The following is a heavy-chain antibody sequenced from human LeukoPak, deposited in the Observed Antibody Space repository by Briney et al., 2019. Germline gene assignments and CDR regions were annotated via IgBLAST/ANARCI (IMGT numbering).Heavy chain of an antibody. J-gene: IGHJ4*02. CDR3: AKVQNYDILTGPPGYFDY. CDR2: ISGSGGST. D-gene: IGHD3-9*01. CDR1: GFTFSSYA. V-gene: IGHV3-23*01. Sequence: GGSLRLSCAASGFTFSSYAMSWVRQAPGKGLELVSAISGSGGSTYYADSVKGRFTISRDNSKNTLYLQMNSLRAEDTAVYYCAKVQNYDILTGPPGYFDYWGQGTLVTVSS.